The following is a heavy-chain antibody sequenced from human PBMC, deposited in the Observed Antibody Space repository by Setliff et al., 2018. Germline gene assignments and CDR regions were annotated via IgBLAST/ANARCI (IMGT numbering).Heavy chain of an antibody. V-gene: IGHV4-30-4*01. CDR1: GVSITSTGGY. CDR2: IYYSGTT. Sequence: PSETLSLTCNVSGVSITSTGGYWSWIRQPPGRGLEWIGYIYYSGTTSYNPSFKSRVFISLDTSKNQLSLKLYSVTAADTAIYYCASRRTGPGGWFDYWGQGTLVTVSS. J-gene: IGHJ5*01. CDR3: ASRRTGPGGWFDY. D-gene: IGHD1-26*01.